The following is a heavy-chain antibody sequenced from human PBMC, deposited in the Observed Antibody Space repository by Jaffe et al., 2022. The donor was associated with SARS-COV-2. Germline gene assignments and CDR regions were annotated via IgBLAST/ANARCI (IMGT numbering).Heavy chain of an antibody. CDR2: IYYSGST. J-gene: IGHJ6*02. V-gene: IGHV4-59*01. Sequence: QVQLQESGPGLVKPSETLSLTCTVSGGSISSYYWSWIRQPPGKGLEWIGYIYYSGSTNYNPSLKSRVTISVDTSKNQFSLKLSSVTAADTAVYYCARAKDHYGGNSATIYYGMDVWGQGTTVTVSS. CDR1: GGSISSYY. CDR3: ARAKDHYGGNSATIYYGMDV. D-gene: IGHD4-17*01.